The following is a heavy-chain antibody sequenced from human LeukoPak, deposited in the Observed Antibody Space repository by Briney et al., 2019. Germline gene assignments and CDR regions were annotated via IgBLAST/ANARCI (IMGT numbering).Heavy chain of an antibody. CDR2: INGSGENT. CDR1: GFTFSGYS. D-gene: IGHD2-2*02. Sequence: PGGSLRLSCAASGFTFSGYSMTWVRQAPGKGLEWVSEINGSGENTYYPDSVKGRFTISRDNSKNTLYLQMNSLRAEDTAVYYCANGYCSSTSCYTRPDYWGQGTLVTVSS. V-gene: IGHV3-23*01. J-gene: IGHJ4*02. CDR3: ANGYCSSTSCYTRPDY.